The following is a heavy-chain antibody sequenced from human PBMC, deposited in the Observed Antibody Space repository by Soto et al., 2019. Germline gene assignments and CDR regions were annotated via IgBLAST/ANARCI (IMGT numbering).Heavy chain of an antibody. D-gene: IGHD2-2*01. CDR2: IAYDGSNK. CDR1: GFTFSSYA. J-gene: IGHJ4*02. CDR3: AKGPLPISTTLGFDY. V-gene: IGHV3-30-3*01. Sequence: QVQLVESGGGVVQPGRSLRLSCAASGFTFSSYAMHWVRQAPGKGLEWVAVIAYDGSNKYYADSVKGRFTISRDNSKNPLYLQMNSLRPEDTAVYYCAKGPLPISTTLGFDYWGQGTLVTVSS.